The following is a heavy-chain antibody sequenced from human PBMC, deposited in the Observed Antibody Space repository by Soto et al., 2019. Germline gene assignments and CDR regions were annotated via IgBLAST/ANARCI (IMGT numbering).Heavy chain of an antibody. CDR3: ARDTDAYCGGDCYSGGVDY. V-gene: IGHV3-48*02. J-gene: IGHJ4*02. CDR1: GFTFSSYS. Sequence: GGSLRLSCAASGFTFSSYSVNWVRQAPGKGLEWVSYISSSSSTIYYADSVKGRFTISRDNAKNSLYLQMNSLRDEDTAVYYCARDTDAYCGGDCYSGGVDYWGQGTLVTVSS. D-gene: IGHD2-21*02. CDR2: ISSSSSTI.